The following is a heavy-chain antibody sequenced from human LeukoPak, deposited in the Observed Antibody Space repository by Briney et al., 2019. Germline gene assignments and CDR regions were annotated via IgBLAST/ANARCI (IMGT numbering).Heavy chain of an antibody. D-gene: IGHD5-18*01. CDR1: GGSISSYY. CDR3: ARVSGYFPLYYFDY. Sequence: PSETLSLTCTVSGGSISSYYWSWIRQPPGKGLEWIGYIYYSGSTNYNPSLKSRVTISVDTSKNQFSLKLGSVTAADTAVYYCARVSGYFPLYYFDYWGQGTLVTVSS. CDR2: IYYSGST. V-gene: IGHV4-59*01. J-gene: IGHJ4*02.